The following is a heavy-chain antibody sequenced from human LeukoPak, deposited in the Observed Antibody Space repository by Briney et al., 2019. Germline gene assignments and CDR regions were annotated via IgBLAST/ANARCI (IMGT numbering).Heavy chain of an antibody. CDR2: INSSSGYI. D-gene: IGHD6-13*01. Sequence: ETLSLTCAVSGGSIRSNNHYWGWIRQAPGKGLEWVSSINSSSGYIYYADSVKGRFTISRDNAKNSLYLQMNSLRAEDTAVYYCARDLDSSTWYRGFDYWGQGTLVTVSS. CDR3: ARDLDSSTWYRGFDY. V-gene: IGHV3-21*01. CDR1: GGSIRSNN. J-gene: IGHJ4*02.